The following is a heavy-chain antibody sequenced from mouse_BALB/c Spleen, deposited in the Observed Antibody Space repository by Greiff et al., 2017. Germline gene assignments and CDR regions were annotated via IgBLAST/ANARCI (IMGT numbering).Heavy chain of an antibody. Sequence: DVHLVESGGGLVQPGGSRKLSCAASGFTFSSFGMHWVRQAPEKGLEWVAYISSGSSTIYYADTVKGRFTISRDNPKNTLFLQMTSLRSEDTAMYYCAREVYGNLDYWGQGTTLTVSS. D-gene: IGHD2-1*01. CDR3: AREVYGNLDY. CDR2: ISSGSSTI. V-gene: IGHV5-17*02. J-gene: IGHJ2*01. CDR1: GFTFSSFG.